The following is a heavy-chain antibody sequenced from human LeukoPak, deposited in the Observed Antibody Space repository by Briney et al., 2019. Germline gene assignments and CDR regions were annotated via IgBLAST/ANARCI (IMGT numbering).Heavy chain of an antibody. CDR3: ASPVHYSSGSEFFAFDI. V-gene: IGHV4-34*01. Sequence: SEXLSLTSVVYGGSFSDYYWRWVRQPPGKGLEWMGEINHSGSAKYSPSLTSRGTMSIQTTKKKSSLRLSSVSAADTAVYYCASPVHYSSGSEFFAFDIWGQGTMVTVSS. J-gene: IGHJ3*02. CDR2: INHSGSA. CDR1: GGSFSDYY. D-gene: IGHD6-19*01.